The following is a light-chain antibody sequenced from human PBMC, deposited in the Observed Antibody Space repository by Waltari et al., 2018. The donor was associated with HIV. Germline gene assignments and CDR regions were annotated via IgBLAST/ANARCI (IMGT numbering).Light chain of an antibody. Sequence: QSALTQPASVSGSPGQSITISCTGTSSDVGGYNYVSWYQQHPGKAPKLMIYDVSNRPSGVSNVFSGAKSGNTASLTISELQAEDEADYYCSSYTSSNTLPYVFGTGTKVTVL. CDR2: DVS. J-gene: IGLJ1*01. CDR3: SSYTSSNTLPYV. CDR1: SSDVGGYNY. V-gene: IGLV2-14*03.